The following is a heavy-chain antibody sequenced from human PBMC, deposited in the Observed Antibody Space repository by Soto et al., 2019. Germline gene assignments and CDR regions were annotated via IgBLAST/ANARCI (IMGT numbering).Heavy chain of an antibody. V-gene: IGHV1-24*01. D-gene: IGHD3-9*01. CDR2: FDPEDGET. J-gene: IGHJ4*02. CDR3: ATVGVVRYFDWLPVFDY. CDR1: GYTLTELS. Sequence: ASVKVSCKVSGYTLTELSMHWVRQAPGKGLEWMGGFDPEDGETIYAQKFQGRVTMTEDTSTDTAYMELSSLRSEDTAVYYCATVGVVRYFDWLPVFDYWGQGTLFTVSS.